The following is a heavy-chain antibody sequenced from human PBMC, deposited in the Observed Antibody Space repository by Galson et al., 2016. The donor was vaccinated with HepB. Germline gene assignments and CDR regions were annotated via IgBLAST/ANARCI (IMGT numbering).Heavy chain of an antibody. CDR2: IDWEDDK. V-gene: IGHV2-70*12. CDR3: AHRSVVSGWYFDL. Sequence: PALVKPTQTLTLTCTFSGFSLSTNGMCVSWIRQPPGKALEWLALIDWEDDKYYSTSLKTRLTVSKDTSKNQVVLTMTNMDPVDTATYYCAHRSVVSGWYFDLWGRGTLVTVSS. CDR1: GFSLSTNGMC. D-gene: IGHD2-15*01. J-gene: IGHJ2*01.